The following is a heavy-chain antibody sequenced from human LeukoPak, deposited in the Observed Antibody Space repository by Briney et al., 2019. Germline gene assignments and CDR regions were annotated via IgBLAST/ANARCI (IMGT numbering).Heavy chain of an antibody. D-gene: IGHD2-15*01. Sequence: GEALQISCKGSGYSFTSYWIGWVRQLPAKGLEWRGIVYPGDCDTRYSPSFQGQVTISADKSISTAYLQWGSLKASDTAMYYCARQLSAITGARSNEPVYCSGGSCAPVPVACDIGGQDTIVTVSS. CDR3: ARQLSAITGARSNEPVYCSGGSCAPVPVACDI. V-gene: IGHV5-51*01. J-gene: IGHJ3*02. CDR1: GYSFTSYW. CDR2: VYPGDCDT.